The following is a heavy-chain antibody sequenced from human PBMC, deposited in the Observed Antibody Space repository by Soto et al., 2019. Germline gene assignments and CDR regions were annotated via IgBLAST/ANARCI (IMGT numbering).Heavy chain of an antibody. CDR2: IYYSGST. V-gene: IGHV4-59*01. J-gene: IGHJ4*02. D-gene: IGHD3-10*01. Sequence: SETLCVTCTVVDGSIISYYGSWIRQPPGKGLEWIGYIYYSGSTNYNPSLKSRVTISVDTSKNQFSLKLSSVTAADTAVYYCARGTVLLWFGGFDYWGQGTLVTVSS. CDR3: ARGTVLLWFGGFDY. CDR1: DGSIISYY.